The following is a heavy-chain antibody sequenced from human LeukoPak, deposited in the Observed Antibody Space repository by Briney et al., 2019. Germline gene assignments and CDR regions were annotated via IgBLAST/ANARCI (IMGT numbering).Heavy chain of an antibody. J-gene: IGHJ4*02. CDR3: ARVRRSTYGSDTDYFDY. CDR1: GGSISSSSYY. CDR2: IYYSGRT. Sequence: SETLSLTCTVSGGSISSSSYYWGWIRQPPGKGLEWIGNIYYSGRTYCSTSLKSRVTISVDTSKNQFSLMLSSVTAADTAIYYCARVRRSTYGSDTDYFDYWGQGTLVTVSS. D-gene: IGHD6-19*01. V-gene: IGHV4-39*07.